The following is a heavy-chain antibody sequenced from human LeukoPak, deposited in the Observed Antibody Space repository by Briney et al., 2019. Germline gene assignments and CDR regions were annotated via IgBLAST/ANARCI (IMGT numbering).Heavy chain of an antibody. CDR2: ITSGGTI. D-gene: IGHD3-22*01. J-gene: IGHJ4*02. CDR1: GFTFSSYG. CDR3: ARGDSSGYYYFDY. V-gene: IGHV3-48*01. Sequence: PGESLRLSCAASGFTFSSYGMSWVRQAPGKGLEWLSHITSGGTIYYADSVKGRFTISRDNAKSSLYLQMNSLRAEDTAVYYCARGDSSGYYYFDYWGQGTLVTVPS.